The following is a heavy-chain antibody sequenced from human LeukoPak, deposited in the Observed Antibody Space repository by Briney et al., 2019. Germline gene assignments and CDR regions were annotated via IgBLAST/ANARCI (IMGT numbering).Heavy chain of an antibody. CDR3: AKGIYSSGWSYFDY. CDR2: LSGSGITT. CDR1: GFTFSNSA. V-gene: IGHV3-23*01. Sequence: GGSLRLSCAASGFTFSNSAMSWVRQAPGKVLEWVSTLSGSGITTYYADSVKGRFTISRDNSKNTLYLQMNSLRAEDTAVYYCAKGIYSSGWSYFDYWGHGTLVTVSS. D-gene: IGHD6-19*01. J-gene: IGHJ4*01.